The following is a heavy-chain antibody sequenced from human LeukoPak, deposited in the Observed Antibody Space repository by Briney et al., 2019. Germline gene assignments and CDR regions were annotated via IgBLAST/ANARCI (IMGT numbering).Heavy chain of an antibody. CDR1: GFMFSSYW. Sequence: GGSLRLSCAASGFMFSSYWMSWVRQAPGKGLEWVSAISGSGGSTYYADSVKGRFTISRDNSKNTLYLQMNSLRAEDTAVYYCAKDKDYYDSSGYYFDAFDIWGQGTMVTVSS. J-gene: IGHJ3*02. V-gene: IGHV3-23*01. D-gene: IGHD3-22*01. CDR3: AKDKDYYDSSGYYFDAFDI. CDR2: ISGSGGST.